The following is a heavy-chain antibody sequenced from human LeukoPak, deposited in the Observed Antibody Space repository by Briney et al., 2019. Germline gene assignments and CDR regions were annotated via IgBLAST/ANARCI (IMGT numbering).Heavy chain of an antibody. Sequence: GGSLRLSCAASGFTFSSYSMNWVRQAPGKGLVCVSAIKTDGTITNYADSVKGRFTISRDNAKNTLYLQMNGLRAEDTAIYYCVTTWGDYWGQGTLVTVSS. J-gene: IGHJ4*02. V-gene: IGHV3-74*01. D-gene: IGHD3-16*01. CDR3: VTTWGDY. CDR2: IKTDGTIT. CDR1: GFTFSSYS.